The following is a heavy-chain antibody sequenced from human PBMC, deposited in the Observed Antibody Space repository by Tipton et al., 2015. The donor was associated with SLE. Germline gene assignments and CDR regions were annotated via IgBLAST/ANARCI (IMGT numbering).Heavy chain of an antibody. V-gene: IGHV4-39*01. Sequence: TLSLTCSVSGGSINTNSYYWGWIRQPPGKGLEWIGNVYYDGSNNYNPSLRGRVTISVDSSKNQFSLKVTSVTAADTAVYYCAREDCGGDCYWEDHYGMDVWGQGTTVTVSS. CDR1: GGSINTNSYY. CDR2: VYYDGSN. D-gene: IGHD2-21*01. J-gene: IGHJ6*02. CDR3: AREDCGGDCYWEDHYGMDV.